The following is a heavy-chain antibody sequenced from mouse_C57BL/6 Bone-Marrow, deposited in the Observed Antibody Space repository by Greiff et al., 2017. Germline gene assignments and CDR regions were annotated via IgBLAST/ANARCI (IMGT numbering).Heavy chain of an antibody. V-gene: IGHV1-19*01. CDR2: INPYNGGT. CDR3: ARTGWDYFDY. J-gene: IGHJ2*01. CDR1: GYTFTDYY. D-gene: IGHD4-1*01. Sequence: DVQLQESGPVLVKPGASVKMSCKASGYTFTDYYMNWVKQSHGKSLEWIGVINPYNGGTSYNQKFKGKATLTVDKSSSTAYMELNSLTSEDSAVYYCARTGWDYFDYWGQGTTLTVSS.